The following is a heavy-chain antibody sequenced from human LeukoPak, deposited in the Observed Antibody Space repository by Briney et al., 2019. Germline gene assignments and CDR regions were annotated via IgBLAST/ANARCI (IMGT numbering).Heavy chain of an antibody. V-gene: IGHV3-74*01. Sequence: GGSLRLSCAASGFTFSSYWMHWVRQAPGKGLVWVSHINNDGSRTRYADSVKGRFTISRDNAKNTLYLRVNSLRAEDTAVYYCARGGSPPEALGDTFDIWGPGTMVTVSS. CDR2: INNDGSRT. CDR1: GFTFSSYW. CDR3: ARGGSPPEALGDTFDI. J-gene: IGHJ3*02. D-gene: IGHD1-26*01.